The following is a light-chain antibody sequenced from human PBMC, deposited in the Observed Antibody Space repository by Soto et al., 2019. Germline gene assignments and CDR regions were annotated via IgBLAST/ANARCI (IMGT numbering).Light chain of an antibody. CDR1: SSDIGSYNY. J-gene: IGLJ1*01. CDR2: GVT. CDR3: CSYTTTTAYV. Sequence: QSALTQPASVSGSPGQSITISCTGTSSDIGSYNYIPWYQQYPDKGPKLMIYGVTNRPSGVSHRFSGSKSGYSASLTISGLQAEDEADYYCCSYTTTTAYVFGTGTKLTVL. V-gene: IGLV2-14*03.